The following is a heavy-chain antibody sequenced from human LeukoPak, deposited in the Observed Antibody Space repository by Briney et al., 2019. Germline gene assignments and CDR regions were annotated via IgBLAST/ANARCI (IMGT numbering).Heavy chain of an antibody. CDR2: ISGSGGST. D-gene: IGHD1-1*01. J-gene: IGHJ6*02. CDR3: ANLAAGEGYVGYYYYGMDV. CDR1: GFTFSSYA. V-gene: IGHV3-23*01. Sequence: SGGSLRLSCAASGFTFSSYAMSGVRQAPGKGLEWVSAISGSGGSTYYADSVKGRFTISRDDSKNTLYLQMNSLRAEDTAVYYCANLAAGEGYVGYYYYGMDVWGQGTTVTVSS.